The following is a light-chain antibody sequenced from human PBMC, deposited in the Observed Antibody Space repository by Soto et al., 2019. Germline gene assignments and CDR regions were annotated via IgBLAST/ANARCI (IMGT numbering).Light chain of an antibody. CDR1: QSVSSQ. J-gene: IGKJ1*01. V-gene: IGKV3-15*01. CDR2: GAS. Sequence: MVMTQYPSTLAVSPGEGATLSCRSSQSVSSQLAWYQQKPGQAPRLLIYGASTRATGIPARFSGSGSGTDLTLIISSLQSEHYAVYYCQPYNSWLWTSGQATKVHI. CDR3: QPYNSWLWT.